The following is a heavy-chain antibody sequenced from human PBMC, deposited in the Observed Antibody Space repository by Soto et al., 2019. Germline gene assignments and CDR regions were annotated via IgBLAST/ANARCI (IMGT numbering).Heavy chain of an antibody. CDR1: GFPFSAYA. Sequence: PGGSLRLSCSGSGFPFSAYAMQWVRQAPGKGLEYASAISSNGTNKFYAESVRGRFTISRDNSKNTMYLQMSSLRPEDTAVYYCVKDLALRTSGEVDFDYWGQGIRVTVSS. CDR3: VKDLALRTSGEVDFDY. D-gene: IGHD3-3*01. V-gene: IGHV3-64D*06. CDR2: ISSNGTNK. J-gene: IGHJ4*02.